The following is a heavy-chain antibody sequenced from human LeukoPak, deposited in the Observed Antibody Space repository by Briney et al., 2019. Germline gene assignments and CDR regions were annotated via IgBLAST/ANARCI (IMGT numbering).Heavy chain of an antibody. CDR2: IIPIFGTA. Sequence: SVKVSCKASGGTFSSYAISWVRQAPGQGLEWMGGIIPIFGTANYAQKFQGRVTITADESTSTAYMELSSLRSEDTAVYYCASSSGNIVVVPAARGSYYYYYMDVWGKGTTVTVSS. CDR1: GGTFSSYA. V-gene: IGHV1-69*13. D-gene: IGHD2-2*01. J-gene: IGHJ6*03. CDR3: ASSSGNIVVVPAARGSYYYYYMDV.